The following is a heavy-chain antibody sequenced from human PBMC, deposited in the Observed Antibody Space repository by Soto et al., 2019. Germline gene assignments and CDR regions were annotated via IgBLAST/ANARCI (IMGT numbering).Heavy chain of an antibody. J-gene: IGHJ4*02. Sequence: SETLSLTCTVSGGSISSYYWSWIRQPPGKGLEWIGYIYYSGSTNYNPSLKSRVTISVDTSKNQFSLKLSSVTAADTAVYYCARAVPTPRDGYNLPLDYWGQGTLVTVSS. CDR3: ARAVPTPRDGYNLPLDY. V-gene: IGHV4-59*01. CDR2: IYYSGST. CDR1: GGSISSYY. D-gene: IGHD5-12*01.